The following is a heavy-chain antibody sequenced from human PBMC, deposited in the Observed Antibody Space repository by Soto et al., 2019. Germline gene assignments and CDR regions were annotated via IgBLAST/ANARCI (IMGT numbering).Heavy chain of an antibody. D-gene: IGHD3-16*02. V-gene: IGHV4-34*01. CDR1: GGSFSGYY. J-gene: IGHJ4*02. Sequence: SETLSLTCAVYGGSFSGYYWSWIRQPPGKGLEWIGEINHSGSTNYNPSLKSRVTISVDTSKNQFSLKLSSVTAADTAVYYCAFRPYFDYLWGSYRASSHIDYWGQGTLVTVSS. CDR2: INHSGST. CDR3: AFRPYFDYLWGSYRASSHIDY.